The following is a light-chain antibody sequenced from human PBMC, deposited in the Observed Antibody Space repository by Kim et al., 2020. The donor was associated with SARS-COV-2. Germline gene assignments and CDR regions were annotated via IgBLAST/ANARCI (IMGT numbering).Light chain of an antibody. J-gene: IGKJ2*01. CDR1: SSF. CDR2: AAS. V-gene: IGKV1-8*01. CDR3: QQLSSHPYT. Sequence: SSFLAWYQQKSGKAPRLLIYAASTLQTGVPSRFSGSRSGTDFTLTISSLQSEDFATYFCQQLSSHPYTFGQGTSLEIK.